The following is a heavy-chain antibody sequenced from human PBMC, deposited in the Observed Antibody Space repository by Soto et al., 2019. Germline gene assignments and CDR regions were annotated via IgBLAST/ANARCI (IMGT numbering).Heavy chain of an antibody. J-gene: IGHJ4*02. Sequence: EEQLVESGGGLVQPGGSLRLSCAASGFTVSSNYMSWVRQAPGKGLEWVSVIYSDGTTYYADSVEGRFTISRHNSKNTLYLQMNSLRAEDTAVYYCARDSCSGGSCYWTFDYWGQGTLVTVSS. D-gene: IGHD2-15*01. CDR3: ARDSCSGGSCYWTFDY. CDR2: IYSDGTT. CDR1: GFTVSSNY. V-gene: IGHV3-53*04.